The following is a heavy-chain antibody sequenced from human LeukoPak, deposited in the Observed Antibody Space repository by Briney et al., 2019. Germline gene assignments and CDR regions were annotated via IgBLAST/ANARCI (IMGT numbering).Heavy chain of an antibody. D-gene: IGHD3-22*01. CDR3: ARGASILYYYDSSGSSYYFDY. J-gene: IGHJ4*02. Sequence: SETLSLTCTVSSGSISSYYWSWIRQPPGKGLEWIGCIYVSGYTKYNPSLKSRVIMSVDTSKNQFSLKLSSVTAADTAVYYCARGASILYYYDSSGSSYYFDYWGQGTLVTVSS. V-gene: IGHV4-59*12. CDR2: IYVSGYT. CDR1: SGSISSYY.